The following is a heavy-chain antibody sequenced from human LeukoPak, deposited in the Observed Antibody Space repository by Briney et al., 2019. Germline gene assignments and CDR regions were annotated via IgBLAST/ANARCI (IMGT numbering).Heavy chain of an antibody. CDR3: ARGLGYCSGGSCYSGYYYGMDV. J-gene: IGHJ6*04. Sequence: PSETLSLACTVSGGSISSGGYYWRWIRQHPGKGLEWIGYIYYSGNTYYNPSLKSRVTISVDTSKNQFSLKLSSVTAADTAVYYCARGLGYCSGGSCYSGYYYGMDVWGKGTTVTVSS. V-gene: IGHV4-31*03. CDR2: IYYSGNT. D-gene: IGHD2-15*01. CDR1: GGSISSGGYY.